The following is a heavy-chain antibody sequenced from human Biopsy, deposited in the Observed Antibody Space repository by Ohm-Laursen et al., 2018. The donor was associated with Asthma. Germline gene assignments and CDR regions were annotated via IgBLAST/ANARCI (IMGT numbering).Heavy chain of an antibody. CDR2: ISYSGST. CDR3: ARAVTILQEWSGGMDV. Sequence: SETLSLTCTVSGGSVSSGSHYWSWIRQPPGKGLEWIGYISYSGSTNYNPSLKSRVTISVDTSRNQFSLKLSSVTAADTAVYYCARAVTILQEWSGGMDVWGQGTTVTVSS. CDR1: GGSVSSGSHY. V-gene: IGHV4-61*01. D-gene: IGHD3-3*01. J-gene: IGHJ6*02.